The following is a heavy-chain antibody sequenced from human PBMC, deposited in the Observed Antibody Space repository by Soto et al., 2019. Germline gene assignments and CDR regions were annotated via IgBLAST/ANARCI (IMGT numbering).Heavy chain of an antibody. J-gene: IGHJ4*02. CDR2: ISYDGSNK. CDR3: STVGFDY. V-gene: IGHV3-30*03. D-gene: IGHD1-26*01. Sequence: PVGSLRLSCAASGFTFSSYGMHWVRQAPGKGLEWVAVISYDGSNKYYADSVKGRFTISRDNSKNTLYLQMNSLRAEDTAVYYCSTVGFDYWGQGTLVTVSS. CDR1: GFTFSSYG.